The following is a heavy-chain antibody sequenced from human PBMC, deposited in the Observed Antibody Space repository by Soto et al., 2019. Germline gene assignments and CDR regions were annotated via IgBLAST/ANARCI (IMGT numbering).Heavy chain of an antibody. CDR2: IIPIFGTA. D-gene: IGHD3-22*01. CDR1: GGTFSSYA. CDR3: AKHNYYDSSGYYSPSLNWFDP. Sequence: GASVKVSCKASGGTFSSYAISWVRQAPGQGLEWMGGIIPIFGTANYAQKFQGRVTITADESTSTAYMELSSLRSEDTAVYYCAKHNYYDSSGYYSPSLNWFDPWGQGTLVTVSS. J-gene: IGHJ5*02. V-gene: IGHV1-69*13.